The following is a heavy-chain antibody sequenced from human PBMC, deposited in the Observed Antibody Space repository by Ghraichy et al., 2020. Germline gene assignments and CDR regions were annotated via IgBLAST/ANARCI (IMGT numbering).Heavy chain of an antibody. CDR3: ASSEAAAGLVYGMDV. V-gene: IGHV4-4*02. Sequence: SETLSLTCAVSGGSISSSNWWSWVRQPPGKGLEWIGEIYHSGSTNYNPSLKSRVTISVDKSKNQFSLKLSSVTAADTAVYYCASSEAAAGLVYGMDVWGQGTTVTVSS. J-gene: IGHJ6*02. CDR1: GGSISSSNW. D-gene: IGHD6-13*01. CDR2: IYHSGST.